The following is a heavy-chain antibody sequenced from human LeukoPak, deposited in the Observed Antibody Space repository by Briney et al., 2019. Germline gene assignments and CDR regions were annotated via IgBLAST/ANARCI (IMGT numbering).Heavy chain of an antibody. CDR2: IRSKTNSYAA. Sequence: PGGSLRLSCAASDFTFSDSSLHWVRQPSGKGLEWVGRIRSKTNSYAAAYGVSVKGRFTISRDDSKKTAYLQMNSLKTEDTAVYYCVATRGYYFGDFDFWGQGTMVTVSA. D-gene: IGHD3-3*01. CDR1: DFTFSDSS. CDR3: VATRGYYFGDFDF. V-gene: IGHV3-73*01. J-gene: IGHJ3*01.